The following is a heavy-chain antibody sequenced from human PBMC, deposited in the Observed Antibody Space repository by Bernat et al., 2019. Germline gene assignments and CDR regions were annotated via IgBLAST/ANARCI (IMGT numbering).Heavy chain of an antibody. D-gene: IGHD6-19*01. Sequence: QVQLQQSGPGLVKPSQTLPLTCTISGDSVSSNSAAWNWLRQSPSRGLEWLGRTYYRSKWHNNYAVSVKSRITINPDTSKNQFSLQLNSVTPEDTAVYYCAYSSGWFIYWGQGTLVTVSS. CDR1: GDSVSSNSAA. CDR3: AYSSGWFIY. J-gene: IGHJ4*02. V-gene: IGHV6-1*01. CDR2: TYYRSKWHN.